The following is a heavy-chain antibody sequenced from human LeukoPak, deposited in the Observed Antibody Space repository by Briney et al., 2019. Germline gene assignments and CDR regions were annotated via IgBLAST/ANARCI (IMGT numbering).Heavy chain of an antibody. Sequence: GGSLRLSCAASGFTFSSYSMNWVRQAPGRGLEWVSYISGSSRPIYYADSVKGRFTISRDNSKNTLYLQMNSLRAEDTAVYYCAKDRCSGGSCYSGSFDYWGQGTLVTVSS. CDR1: GFTFSSYS. J-gene: IGHJ4*02. V-gene: IGHV3-48*01. CDR3: AKDRCSGGSCYSGSFDY. D-gene: IGHD2-15*01. CDR2: ISGSSRPI.